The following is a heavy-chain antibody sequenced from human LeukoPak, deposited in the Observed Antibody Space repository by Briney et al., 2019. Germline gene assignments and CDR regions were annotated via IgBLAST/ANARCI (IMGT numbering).Heavy chain of an antibody. V-gene: IGHV3-23*01. Sequence: PGGSLRLSCAASGFTFTSFAMSWVRQAPGKGLEWVSAISGGAVSTYYADSVKGRFTVSRDNSKNTLYLQMNSLRAEDTAVYYCATGAGYNSGWYYGYWGQGTLVTVSS. CDR3: ATGAGYNSGWYYGY. CDR2: ISGGAVST. J-gene: IGHJ4*02. CDR1: GFTFTSFA. D-gene: IGHD6-19*01.